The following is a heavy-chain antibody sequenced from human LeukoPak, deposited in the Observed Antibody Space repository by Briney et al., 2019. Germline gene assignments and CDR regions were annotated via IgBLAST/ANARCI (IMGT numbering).Heavy chain of an antibody. CDR3: AKYRLTMVRGVMFAFDI. V-gene: IGHV3-23*01. Sequence: PGGSLRLSCAASGFTFSSYAMSWVRQAPGKGLEWVSAISGGGGSTYYASSVKGRFTISRDNSKNTLYLQMNSLRAEDTAVYYCAKYRLTMVRGVMFAFDIWGQGTMVTVSP. D-gene: IGHD3-10*01. CDR1: GFTFSSYA. CDR2: ISGGGGST. J-gene: IGHJ3*02.